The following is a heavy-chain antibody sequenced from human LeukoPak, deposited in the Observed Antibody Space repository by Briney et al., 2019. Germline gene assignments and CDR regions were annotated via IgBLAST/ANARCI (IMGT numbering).Heavy chain of an antibody. CDR1: GFTFSSYA. V-gene: IGHV3-23*01. CDR2: ISGSGGST. CDR3: AKDPRYCSSTSCYPDY. D-gene: IGHD2-2*01. J-gene: IGHJ4*02. Sequence: GGSLRLSCAASGFTFSSYAMSWVRQAPGKGLKWVSAISGSGGSTYYADSVKGRFTISRDNSKNTLYLQMNSLRAEDTAVCYCAKDPRYCSSTSCYPDYWGQGTLVAVSS.